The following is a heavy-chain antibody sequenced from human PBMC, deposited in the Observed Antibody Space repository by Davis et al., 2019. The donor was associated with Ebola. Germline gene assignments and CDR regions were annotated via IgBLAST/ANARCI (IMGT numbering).Heavy chain of an antibody. D-gene: IGHD6-6*01. J-gene: IGHJ6*02. Sequence: ASVKVSCKASGYTFTSYGISWVRQAPGQGLEWMGWISAYNGNTNYAQKLQGRVTMTTDTSTSTAYMELRSLRSDDTAVYYCARGGRYSSSAYYYGMDVWGQGTTVTVFS. CDR2: ISAYNGNT. CDR3: ARGGRYSSSAYYYGMDV. CDR1: GYTFTSYG. V-gene: IGHV1-18*01.